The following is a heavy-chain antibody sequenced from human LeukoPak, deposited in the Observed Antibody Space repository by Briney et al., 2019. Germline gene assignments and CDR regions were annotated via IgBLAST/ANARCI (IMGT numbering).Heavy chain of an antibody. CDR2: ISAYNGNT. CDR3: ARDRSYPPQLLRDYYYYMDV. J-gene: IGHJ6*03. CDR1: GYTFTSYG. D-gene: IGHD2-15*01. V-gene: IGHV1-18*01. Sequence: ASVKVSCKASGYTFTSYGISWVRQAPGQGLEWMGWISAYNGNTNYAQKLQGRVTMTTDTSTSTAYMELRSLRSDDTAVYYCARDRSYPPQLLRDYYYYMDVWGQGTTVTVSS.